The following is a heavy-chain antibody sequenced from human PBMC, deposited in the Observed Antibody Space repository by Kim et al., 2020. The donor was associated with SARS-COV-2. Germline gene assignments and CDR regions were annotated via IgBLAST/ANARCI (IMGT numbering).Heavy chain of an antibody. D-gene: IGHD6-19*01. Sequence: SPSFQGQVTISADKSISTAYLQWSSLKASDTAMYYCARRSIAVAGIYFDLWGRGTLVTVSS. V-gene: IGHV5-51*01. J-gene: IGHJ2*01. CDR3: ARRSIAVAGIYFDL.